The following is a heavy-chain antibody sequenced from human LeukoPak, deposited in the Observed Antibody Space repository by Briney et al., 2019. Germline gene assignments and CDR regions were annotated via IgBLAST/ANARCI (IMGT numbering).Heavy chain of an antibody. CDR2: IYYSGST. D-gene: IGHD1-1*01. CDR3: ARGYLGWFDP. CDR1: GGSISSGSYY. Sequence: SQTLSLTCTVSGGSISSGSYYWSWIRQHPGKGLEWIGYIYYSGSTYYNPSHKSRVTISVDTSKNQFSLKLSSVTAADTAVYYCARGYLGWFDPWGQGTLVTVSS. V-gene: IGHV4-31*03. J-gene: IGHJ5*02.